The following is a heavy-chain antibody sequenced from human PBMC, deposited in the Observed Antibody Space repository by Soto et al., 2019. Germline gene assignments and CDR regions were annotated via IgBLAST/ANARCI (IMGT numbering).Heavy chain of an antibody. D-gene: IGHD1-26*01. CDR1: GFTFSSFV. CDR2: VSPGGDVS. V-gene: IGHV3-23*01. J-gene: IGHJ3*01. CDR3: VRKAITATTNRGGFGG. Sequence: EVQLLESGGGLVQPGGSLRLSCAASGFTFSSFVMNWVRQAPGKGLEWVSTVSPGGDVSHYTDSVKGRFTISRDNSRRTLHLQMDSPGGGDAAVYFCVRKAITATTNRGGFGGWGQGTVVTVSS.